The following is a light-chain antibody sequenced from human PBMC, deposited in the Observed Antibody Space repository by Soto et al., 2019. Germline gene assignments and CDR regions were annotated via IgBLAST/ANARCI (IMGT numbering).Light chain of an antibody. V-gene: IGKV3-20*01. CDR2: GAS. CDR3: QLYDSSPRT. Sequence: EIVLTQSPGTLSLSPGERATLSCRASQSVSSSYLGWYQQKPGQAPRLLIYGASSRATGIPDRFSGSGSGTDFTLTIARLEPEDFAVYYCQLYDSSPRTFGQGTKVEIK. J-gene: IGKJ1*01. CDR1: QSVSSSY.